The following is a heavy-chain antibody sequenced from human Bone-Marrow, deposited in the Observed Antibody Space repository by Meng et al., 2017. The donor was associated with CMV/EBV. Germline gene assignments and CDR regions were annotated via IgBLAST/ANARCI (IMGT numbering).Heavy chain of an antibody. CDR3: AKRPSSGWYSDY. D-gene: IGHD6-19*01. V-gene: IGHV3-21*04. J-gene: IGHJ4*02. CDR2: ISSSSSYI. Sequence: GGSLRLSCAASGFTFSSYSMNWVRQAPGKGLEWVSSISSSSSYIYYADSVKGRFTISRDNSKNTLYLQMNSLRAEDTAVYYCAKRPSSGWYSDYWGQGTLVTVSS. CDR1: GFTFSSYS.